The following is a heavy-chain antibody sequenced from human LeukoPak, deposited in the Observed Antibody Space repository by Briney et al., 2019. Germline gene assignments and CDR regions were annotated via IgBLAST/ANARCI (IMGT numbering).Heavy chain of an antibody. CDR2: IFGSGSTI. CDR1: GFTFSSFA. D-gene: IGHD6-13*01. J-gene: IGHJ4*02. Sequence: GGSLRLSCAASGFTFSSFAMYWVRRAPGKGLEWISGIFGSGSTIYYADSVKGRFTISRDDSKNTVFLQMNSLRAEDTAVYYCAKGVRGQLGDYWGQGTLVTLSS. V-gene: IGHV3-23*01. CDR3: AKGVRGQLGDY.